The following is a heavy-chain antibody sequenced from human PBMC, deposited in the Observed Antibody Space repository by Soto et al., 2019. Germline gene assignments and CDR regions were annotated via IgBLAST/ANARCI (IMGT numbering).Heavy chain of an antibody. D-gene: IGHD2-2*01. CDR3: ARGGPCSSTSCYNWFDP. CDR1: GGTFSSYA. J-gene: IGHJ5*02. CDR2: IIPIFGTA. V-gene: IGHV1-69*01. Sequence: QVQLVQSGAEVKKPGSSVKVSCKASGGTFSSYAISWVRQAPGQGLEWMGGIIPIFGTANYAQKFQGRVTITADESTSTAYMELSSLRSEDTAVYYCARGGPCSSTSCYNWFDPWGQGTLVTVSS.